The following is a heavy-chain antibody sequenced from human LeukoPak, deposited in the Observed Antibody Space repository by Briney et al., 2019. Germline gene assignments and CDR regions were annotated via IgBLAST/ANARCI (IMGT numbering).Heavy chain of an antibody. V-gene: IGHV4-4*07. CDR3: ARVGSSSSWWFDP. CDR2: IYTSGST. CDR1: GGSISSYY. J-gene: IGHJ5*02. Sequence: SETLSLTCTVSGGSISSYYWSWIRQPAGEGLEWIGRIYTSGSTNYNPSLKSQVTMSVDTSKNQFSLKLSSVTAADTAVYYCARVGSSSSWWFDPWGQGTLVTVSS. D-gene: IGHD6-6*01.